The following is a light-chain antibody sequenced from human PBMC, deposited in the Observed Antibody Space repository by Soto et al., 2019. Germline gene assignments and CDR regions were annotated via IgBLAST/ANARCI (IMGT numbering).Light chain of an antibody. V-gene: IGLV2-23*01. Sequence: QSVLTQPASVSGSPGQSITISCTGTSSDIGSHHLVSWYQQYPGKAPQLIIFEASKRPSGVSNRFSGSKSGITASLTISGLQAEDEADYYCCSNAAGSTYVFGTGTKLTVL. CDR3: CSNAAGSTYV. J-gene: IGLJ1*01. CDR1: SSDIGSHHL. CDR2: EAS.